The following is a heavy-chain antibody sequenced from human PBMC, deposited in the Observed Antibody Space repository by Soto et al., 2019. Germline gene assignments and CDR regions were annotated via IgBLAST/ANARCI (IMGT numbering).Heavy chain of an antibody. Sequence: PSETLSLTCTVSGGSISSYYWSWIRQPPGKGLEWIGYIYYSGSTNYNPSLKSRVTISVDTSKNQFSLKLSSVTAADTAVYYCARERDGGYRYGYDRTGMVSYHGMEVWGHGNRVTV. D-gene: IGHD5-18*01. V-gene: IGHV4-59*01. J-gene: IGHJ6*02. CDR1: GGSISSYY. CDR2: IYYSGST. CDR3: ARERDGGYRYGYDRTGMVSYHGMEV.